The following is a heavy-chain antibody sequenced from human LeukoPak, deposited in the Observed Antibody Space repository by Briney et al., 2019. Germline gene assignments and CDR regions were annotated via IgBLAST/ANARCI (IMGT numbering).Heavy chain of an antibody. CDR3: AKSPYYYDSSGYYTYYFDY. CDR2: ISGSGGNT. V-gene: IGHV3-23*01. D-gene: IGHD3-22*01. CDR1: GFTFSNYA. Sequence: GGSLRLSCAASGFTFSNYAMSWVRQAPGEGLEWVSAISGSGGNTYYADSVKGRFTISRDNSKNTLYLQMNSLRAEDTAVYYCAKSPYYYDSSGYYTYYFDYWGQGTLVTVSS. J-gene: IGHJ4*02.